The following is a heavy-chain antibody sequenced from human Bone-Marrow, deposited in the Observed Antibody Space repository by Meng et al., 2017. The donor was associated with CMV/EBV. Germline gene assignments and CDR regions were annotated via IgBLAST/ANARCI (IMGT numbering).Heavy chain of an antibody. CDR1: GFTFSSYA. CDR3: ARGGGYSYGYDYYYGMDV. J-gene: IGHJ6*02. V-gene: IGHV3-30*04. D-gene: IGHD5-18*01. CDR2: ISYDGSNK. Sequence: GESLKISCAASGFTFSSYAMHWVRQAPGKGLEWVAVISYDGSNKYYADSVKGRFTISRDNSKNTLYLQTNSLRAEDTAVYYCARGGGYSYGYDYYYGMDVWGQGTTVTVSS.